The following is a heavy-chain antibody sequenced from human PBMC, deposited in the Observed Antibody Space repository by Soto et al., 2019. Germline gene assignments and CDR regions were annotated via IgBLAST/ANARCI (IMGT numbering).Heavy chain of an antibody. V-gene: IGHV4-34*01. CDR1: GGSFSGYY. D-gene: IGHD3-22*01. CDR3: ASPTYYDSSGYYVRAFDI. J-gene: IGHJ3*02. Sequence: PSETLSLTCSVCGGSFSGYYWSWIRQPPGKGLEWIGEINHSGSTNYDPSLKSRVTISVDTSKNQFSLKLSSVTAADTAVYYCASPTYYDSSGYYVRAFDIWGKGTMVTVSS. CDR2: INHSGST.